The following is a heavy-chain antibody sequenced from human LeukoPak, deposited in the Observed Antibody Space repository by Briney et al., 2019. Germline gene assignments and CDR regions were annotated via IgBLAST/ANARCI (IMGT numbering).Heavy chain of an antibody. Sequence: ASVKVSCKASGYTFTGYYMHWVRQAPGQGLEWMGWINPNSGGTNYAQRFQGRVTITADTSTNTAYLEMSRLTSEDTAVYYCAREGEYYSESGNLVDASDVWGQGTMVTVSA. D-gene: IGHD3-10*01. CDR2: INPNSGGT. CDR1: GYTFTGYY. V-gene: IGHV1-2*02. CDR3: AREGEYYSESGNLVDASDV. J-gene: IGHJ3*01.